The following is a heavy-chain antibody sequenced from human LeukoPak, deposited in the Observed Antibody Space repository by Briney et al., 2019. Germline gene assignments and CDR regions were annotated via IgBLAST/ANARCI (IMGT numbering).Heavy chain of an antibody. Sequence: SETLSLTCTVSGGSISSYYWSWIRQPAGKGLEWIGRIYTSGSTNYNPSLKSRITMSVDTSKNQFSLKLSSVTAADTAVYYCARLDDSAEYFQHWGQGTLVTVSS. V-gene: IGHV4-4*07. J-gene: IGHJ1*01. CDR3: ARLDDSAEYFQH. CDR1: GGSISSYY. D-gene: IGHD3/OR15-3a*01. CDR2: IYTSGST.